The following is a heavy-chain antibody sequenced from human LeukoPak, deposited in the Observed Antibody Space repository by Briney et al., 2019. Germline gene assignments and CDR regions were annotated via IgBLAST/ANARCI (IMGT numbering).Heavy chain of an antibody. D-gene: IGHD2-15*01. Sequence: SETLSLTCTVSGDSISSYYWSWIRQPPGKGLEWIGYIYYSGSTNYSPSLNSRVTISADTSKNQFSLKLSSVTAADTVVYYCARGVVVAAPRGFAFDIWGQGTMVTVSS. J-gene: IGHJ3*02. CDR2: IYYSGST. V-gene: IGHV4-59*01. CDR1: GDSISSYY. CDR3: ARGVVVAAPRGFAFDI.